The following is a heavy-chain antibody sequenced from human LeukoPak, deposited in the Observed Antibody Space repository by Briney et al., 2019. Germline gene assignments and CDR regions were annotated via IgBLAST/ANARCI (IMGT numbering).Heavy chain of an antibody. Sequence: ASVKVSCKTSGYTFTGFYIHWVRQAPGQGLEWMGWINPNSGDTNYAQQFQGRVTMTGDTSISTAYMDLISLRSDDTAVYYCARGAGEGWYLDLWGRGTLVTVSS. CDR1: GYTFTGFY. V-gene: IGHV1-2*02. CDR3: ARGAGEGWYLDL. J-gene: IGHJ2*01. D-gene: IGHD7-27*01. CDR2: INPNSGDT.